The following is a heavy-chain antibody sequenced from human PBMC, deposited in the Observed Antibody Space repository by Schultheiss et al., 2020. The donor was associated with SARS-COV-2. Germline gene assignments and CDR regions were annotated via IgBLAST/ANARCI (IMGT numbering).Heavy chain of an antibody. D-gene: IGHD5-12*01. CDR3: ARTIAADY. V-gene: IGHV4-4*07. CDR1: GGSISSYY. CDR2: IYTSGST. J-gene: IGHJ4*02. Sequence: GSLRLSCTVSGGSISSYYWSWIRQPAGKGLEWIGRIYTSGSTNYNPSLKSRVTISVDTSKNQFSLKLSSVTAADTAVYYCARTIAADYWGQGTLVTVSS.